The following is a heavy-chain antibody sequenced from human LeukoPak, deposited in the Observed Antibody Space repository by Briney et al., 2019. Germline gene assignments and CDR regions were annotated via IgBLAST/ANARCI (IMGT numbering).Heavy chain of an antibody. V-gene: IGHV4-34*01. Sequence: SETLSPTCAVYGGSFSGYYWSWIRQPPGKGLEWIGEINHSGSTNYNPSLKSRVTISVDTSKNQFSLKLSSVTAADTAVYYRARAPRPGSCSRGRYYYYMDVWGKGTTVTVSS. D-gene: IGHD2-15*01. J-gene: IGHJ6*03. CDR1: GGSFSGYY. CDR3: ARAPRPGSCSRGRYYYYMDV. CDR2: INHSGST.